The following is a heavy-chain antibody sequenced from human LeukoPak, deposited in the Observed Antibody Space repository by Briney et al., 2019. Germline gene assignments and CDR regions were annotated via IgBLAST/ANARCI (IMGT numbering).Heavy chain of an antibody. V-gene: IGHV4-61*01. Sequence: SETLSLTCTVSGGSVSSGSYYWSWLRQPPGKGLEWIGYIYYSGSTNYNPSLKSRVTISVDTSKNQFSLKLSSVTAADTAVYYCARVSPYYDFWSGYLQTYYFDYWGQGTLVTVSS. J-gene: IGHJ4*02. CDR2: IYYSGST. CDR1: GGSVSSGSYY. D-gene: IGHD3-3*01. CDR3: ARVSPYYDFWSGYLQTYYFDY.